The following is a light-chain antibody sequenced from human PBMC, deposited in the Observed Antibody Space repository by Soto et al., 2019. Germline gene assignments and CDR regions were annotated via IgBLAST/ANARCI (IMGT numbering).Light chain of an antibody. CDR3: QQYKSYSRT. J-gene: IGKJ1*01. CDR2: KAS. V-gene: IGKV1-5*03. CDR1: QSVDIW. Sequence: DIQMIQSPSTLSASVGDRVSITCRATQSVDIWLAWYQQKPGEAPKVLIYKASILESGVPSRFSGRGSGTEFTLTISSLQPEDFAIYYCQQYKSYSRTFGQGTKVEIK.